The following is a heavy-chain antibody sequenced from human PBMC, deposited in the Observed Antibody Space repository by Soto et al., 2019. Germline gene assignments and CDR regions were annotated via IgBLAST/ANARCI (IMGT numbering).Heavy chain of an antibody. Sequence: EVQLVESGGGLVQPGGSLRLSCAASGFTFSTYSMNWVRQAPGKGLEWVSDISSSGSSIYYADSVRGRFTISRDNAKNSLYLQMNSLRGEDTAVYYCSRDPGTTRFDYWGQGTLVTVSS. D-gene: IGHD1-1*01. J-gene: IGHJ4*02. CDR3: SRDPGTTRFDY. CDR1: GFTFSTYS. CDR2: ISSSGSSI. V-gene: IGHV3-48*01.